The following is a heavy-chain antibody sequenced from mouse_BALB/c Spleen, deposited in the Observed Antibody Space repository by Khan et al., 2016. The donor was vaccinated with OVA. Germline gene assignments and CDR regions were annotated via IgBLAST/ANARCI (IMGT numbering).Heavy chain of an antibody. CDR3: ARSTYRCSFAY. CDR2: MITSGYT. V-gene: IGHV3-8*02. J-gene: IGHJ3*01. D-gene: IGHD2-14*01. Sequence: EVELQESGPSLVQPSQTLSLSCSATGDSISSCYWSWVRQFPGNNLEYMGYMITSGYTYYYPSPKSRISTTRQTSKNQSYLQLNSVTTEDTATYYCARSTYRCSFAYWGQGTLVTVSA. CDR1: GDSISSCY.